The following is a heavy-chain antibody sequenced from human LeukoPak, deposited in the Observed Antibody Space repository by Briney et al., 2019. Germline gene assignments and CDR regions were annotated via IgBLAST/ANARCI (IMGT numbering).Heavy chain of an antibody. CDR2: TYYTWGT. D-gene: IGHD3-3*01. CDR3: ATTRTQTAGGFGS. Sequence: SETLSLTCTVSGASITNNTYSWDWIRQPPGKGLEWIGSTYYTWGTFYTPSLKSRVTTSIDTSKNQFFLQLSFVTAADTAVYYCATTRTQTAGGFGSWGQGILVTVSS. CDR1: GASITNNTYS. V-gene: IGHV4-39*01. J-gene: IGHJ4*02.